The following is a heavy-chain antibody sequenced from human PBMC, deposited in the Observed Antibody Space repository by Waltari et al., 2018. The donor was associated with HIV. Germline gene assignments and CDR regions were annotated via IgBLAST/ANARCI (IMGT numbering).Heavy chain of an antibody. CDR1: GFTVSGWY. J-gene: IGHJ2*01. CDR3: ATTSTVGRNWHFDV. Sequence: EVQVVESGGSLIQPGGSLRLSCAASGFTVSGWYLTWVRQARGKGLEWISRMYGGGSPSYADSVKGRFTLSRDTSTNTIYLQMDNLRAEDTAMYHCATTSTVGRNWHFDVWGRGSLVTVSS. V-gene: IGHV3-53*01. CDR2: MYGGGSP. D-gene: IGHD4-17*01.